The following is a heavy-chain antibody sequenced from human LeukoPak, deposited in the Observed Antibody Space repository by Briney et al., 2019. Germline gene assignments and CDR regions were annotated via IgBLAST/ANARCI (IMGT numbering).Heavy chain of an antibody. CDR1: GGSISSYY. D-gene: IGHD4/OR15-4a*01. V-gene: IGHV4-4*07. J-gene: IGHJ4*02. CDR3: ASESMVTRFDY. Sequence: SETLSLTCTVSGGSISSYYWSWIRQPAGKGLEWIGRIYTSGSTNYNPSLKSRVTISIDTSKNQFSLKLSSVTAADTAVYYCASESMVTRFDYWGQGTLVTVSS. CDR2: IYTSGST.